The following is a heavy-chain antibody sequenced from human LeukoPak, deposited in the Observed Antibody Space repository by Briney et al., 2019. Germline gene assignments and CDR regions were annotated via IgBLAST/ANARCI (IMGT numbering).Heavy chain of an antibody. CDR2: IYFTGHS. CDR3: ARSLYYYDSSGYFY. V-gene: IGHV4-59*12. D-gene: IGHD3-22*01. J-gene: IGHJ4*02. Sequence: SETVSLTCIVSGGSMSGSYWSWIRQSPGKGLEWLGYIYFTGHSKSNPSLKSRVTISVDTSKNQFSLKLSSVTAADTAVYYCARSLYYYDSSGYFYWGQGTLVTVSS. CDR1: GGSMSGSY.